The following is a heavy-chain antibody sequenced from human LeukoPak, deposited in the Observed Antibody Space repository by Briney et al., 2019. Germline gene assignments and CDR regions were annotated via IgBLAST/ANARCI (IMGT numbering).Heavy chain of an antibody. D-gene: IGHD3-3*01. CDR3: ARDRTDYYVWSGSSSFDWGPLDV. CDR1: GFTFSSYW. V-gene: IGHV3-74*01. CDR2: TNSDGSST. Sequence: GGSLRHSCAASGFTFSSYWMHWVRQAPGKGLVWVSRTNSDGSSTDYADSVKGRFTISRDNAENTVYLQMNSVRAEDTAIYYCARDRTDYYVWSGSSSFDWGPLDVWGQGTTVTVSS. J-gene: IGHJ6*02.